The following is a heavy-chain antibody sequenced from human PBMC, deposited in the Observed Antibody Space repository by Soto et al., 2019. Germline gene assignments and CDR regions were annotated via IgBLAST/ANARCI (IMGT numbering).Heavy chain of an antibody. CDR3: ARLGDVPYGSRVE. CDR1: GGSISSSSYY. J-gene: IGHJ4*02. D-gene: IGHD3-10*01. V-gene: IGHV4-39*01. Sequence: SETLSLTCTVSGGSISSSSYYWGWIRQPPGKGLEWIGSIYYSGSTYHNPSLKSRVTITVDTSKNQFSLKLSSVTAADTAVYYCARLGDVPYGSRVEWGQGTLVTVSS. CDR2: IYYSGST.